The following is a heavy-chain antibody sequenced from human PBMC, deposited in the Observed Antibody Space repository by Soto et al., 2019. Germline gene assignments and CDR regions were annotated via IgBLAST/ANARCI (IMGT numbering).Heavy chain of an antibody. CDR1: GFTVGSNY. V-gene: IGHV3-53*04. D-gene: IGHD3-10*01. CDR2: IYSGGTT. J-gene: IGHJ3*02. Sequence: GVSLRLPCAASGFTVGSNYMSWVRQAPGKGLEWVSVIYSGGTTYYADSVKGRFTISRHTSKNTLYLQMNSLRTEDTAVYYCARGPLYGSGTYYNAQGNAFDIWGQGTMVTVSS. CDR3: ARGPLYGSGTYYNAQGNAFDI.